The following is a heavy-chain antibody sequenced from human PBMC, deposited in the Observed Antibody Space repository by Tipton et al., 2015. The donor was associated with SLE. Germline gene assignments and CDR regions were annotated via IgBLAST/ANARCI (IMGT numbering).Heavy chain of an antibody. CDR2: ISGSGGST. CDR3: ARPPSGVVVIADWYFDL. CDR1: GFTFSSYA. D-gene: IGHD2-21*01. V-gene: IGHV3-23*01. J-gene: IGHJ2*01. Sequence: SLRLSCAASGFTFSSYAMNWVRQAPGKGLEWVSGISGSGGSTYYADSVKGRFTISRDNSKNTLYLQMNSLRDEDTAVYYCARPPSGVVVIADWYFDLWGRGTLVTVSS.